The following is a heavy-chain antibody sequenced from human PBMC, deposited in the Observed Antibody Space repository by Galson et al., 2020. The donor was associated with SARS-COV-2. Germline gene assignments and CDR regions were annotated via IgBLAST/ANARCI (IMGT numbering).Heavy chain of an antibody. CDR1: GFTFSSYA. CDR2: ISYDGSNK. V-gene: IGHV3-30*04. Sequence: GGSLRLSCAASGFTFSSYAMHWVRQAPGKGLEWVAVISYDGSNKYYADSVKGRFTISRDNSKNTLYLQMNSLRAEDTAVYYCARDTQLYYDSSGALVYWGQGTLVTVSS. J-gene: IGHJ4*02. D-gene: IGHD3-22*01. CDR3: ARDTQLYYDSSGALVY.